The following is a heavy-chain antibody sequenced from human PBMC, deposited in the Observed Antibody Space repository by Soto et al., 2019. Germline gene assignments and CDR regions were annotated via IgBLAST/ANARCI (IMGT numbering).Heavy chain of an antibody. CDR3: AKAVIGVFFFDY. CDR2: ISGSGGST. D-gene: IGHD3-22*01. Sequence: EVQLLEAGGGLVQPGGSLRLSCAASGFTFSSYAMSWVRQAPGKGLEWVSAISGSGGSTYYADSVKGRFTISRDNSNNTLYLQMNSLRAEDTAVYYCAKAVIGVFFFDYWGQGTLVTVSS. J-gene: IGHJ4*02. CDR1: GFTFSSYA. V-gene: IGHV3-23*01.